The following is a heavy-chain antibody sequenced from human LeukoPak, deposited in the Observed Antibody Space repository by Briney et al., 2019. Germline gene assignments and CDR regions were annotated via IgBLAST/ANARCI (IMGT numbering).Heavy chain of an antibody. D-gene: IGHD6-19*01. V-gene: IGHV3-21*01. CDR1: GFTFSSYN. CDR2: ISSGSSYI. CDR3: AREGSSGWSHFDY. Sequence: GGSLRLSCAASGFTFSSYNMNWVRQAPGKGLEWVSSISSGSSYIYYADSVKGRFTISRDNAKNSLYLQMNSLRAEDTAVYYCAREGSSGWSHFDYWGQGTLVTVSS. J-gene: IGHJ4*02.